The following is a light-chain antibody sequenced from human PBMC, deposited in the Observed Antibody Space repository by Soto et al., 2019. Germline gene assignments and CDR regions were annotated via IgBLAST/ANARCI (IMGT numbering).Light chain of an antibody. J-gene: IGKJ1*01. CDR1: QSVSSSY. CDR2: GAS. CDR3: QQYGSSRQT. Sequence: EIGLTQSPGTLSLSPGERATLACRASQSVSSSYLAWYQQKPGQAPRLLIYGASSRATGIPDRFSSSGSGTDFTLTISRLEPEDFAVYYCQQYGSSRQTFGQGTKVEIK. V-gene: IGKV3-20*01.